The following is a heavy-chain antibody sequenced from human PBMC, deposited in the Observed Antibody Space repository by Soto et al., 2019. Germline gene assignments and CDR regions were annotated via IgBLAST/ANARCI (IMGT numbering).Heavy chain of an antibody. CDR2: IKHDGSET. J-gene: IGHJ4*02. D-gene: IGHD2-15*01. Sequence: EVQVVESGGDLVQPGGSLRLSCVVSGFTFSDFWMSWVREAPGKGLEWVANIKHDGSETYYVGSVEGRFTSSRDNTKDSLYLQMNSLRAEDTAVSYCARGGSWGPDFWGQGTMVTVSS. CDR1: GFTFSDFW. CDR3: ARGGSWGPDF. V-gene: IGHV3-7*01.